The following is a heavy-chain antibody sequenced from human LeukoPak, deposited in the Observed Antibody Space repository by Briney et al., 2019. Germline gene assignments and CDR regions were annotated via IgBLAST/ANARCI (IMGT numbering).Heavy chain of an antibody. D-gene: IGHD2-15*01. V-gene: IGHV3-7*01. CDR2: IKQDESEK. CDR1: GFTFSSYW. CDR3: ARVTSIVVVVAARSPLRGRYFDY. J-gene: IGHJ4*02. Sequence: PGGSLRLSCAASGFTFSSYWMSWVRQAPGKGLEWVANIKQDESEKYYVDSVKGRFTISRDNAKNSLYLQMNSLRAEDTAVYYCARVTSIVVVVAARSPLRGRYFDYWGQGTLVTVSS.